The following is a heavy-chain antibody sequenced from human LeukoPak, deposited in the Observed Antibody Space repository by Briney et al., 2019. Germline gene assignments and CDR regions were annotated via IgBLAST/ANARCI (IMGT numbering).Heavy chain of an antibody. J-gene: IGHJ4*02. V-gene: IGHV4-38-2*01. Sequence: KSSETLSLACGFSGGSTSRDYWNWIRQPPGKGREWIGSIYHSGSTYYNPSLKSRVTISVDTSKNQFSLKLSSVTAADTAVYYCAVWFGELFFDYWGQGTLVTVSS. CDR2: IYHSGST. CDR1: GGSTSRDY. CDR3: AVWFGELFFDY. D-gene: IGHD3-10*01.